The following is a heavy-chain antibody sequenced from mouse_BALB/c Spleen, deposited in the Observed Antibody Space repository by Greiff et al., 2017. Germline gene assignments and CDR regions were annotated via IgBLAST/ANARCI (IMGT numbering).Heavy chain of an antibody. Sequence: DVKLVESGGGLVQPGGSRKLSCAASGFTFSSFGMHWVRQAPEKGLEWVAYISSGSSTIYYADTVKGRFTISRDNPKNTLFLQMTSLRSEDTAMYYCARDYYGSSSLMDYWGQGTSVTVSS. CDR1: GFTFSSFG. J-gene: IGHJ4*01. CDR3: ARDYYGSSSLMDY. D-gene: IGHD1-1*01. V-gene: IGHV5-17*02. CDR2: ISSGSSTI.